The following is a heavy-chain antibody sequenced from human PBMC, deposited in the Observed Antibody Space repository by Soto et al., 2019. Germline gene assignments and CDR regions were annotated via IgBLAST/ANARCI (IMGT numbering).Heavy chain of an antibody. CDR2: INSDGSST. D-gene: IGHD6-19*01. CDR3: AVAVAGPTAVGY. J-gene: IGHJ4*02. V-gene: IGHV3-74*01. Sequence: GGSLRLSCAASGFTFSSYWMHWVRQAPGKGLVWVSRINSDGSSTSYAESVKGRFTISRDNAKNTLYLQMNSLRAEDTAVYYCAVAVAGPTAVGYWGQGTLVTVSS. CDR1: GFTFSSYW.